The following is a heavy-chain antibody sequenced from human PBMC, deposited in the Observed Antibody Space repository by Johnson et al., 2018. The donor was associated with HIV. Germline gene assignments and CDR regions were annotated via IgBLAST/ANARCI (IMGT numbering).Heavy chain of an antibody. CDR3: ARDGESQQLPLGDAFDF. D-gene: IGHD6-13*01. V-gene: IGHV3-20*04. CDR2: INWNGGST. CDR1: GFTFDDYG. J-gene: IGHJ3*01. Sequence: VQLVESGGGVVRPGGSLRLSCAASGFTFDDYGMSWVRQSPGKGLEWVSGINWNGGSTGYADSVKGRFTISRDNAKNSLHLQMNSLRADDTAVYYCARDGESQQLPLGDAFDFWGQGTMVTVSS.